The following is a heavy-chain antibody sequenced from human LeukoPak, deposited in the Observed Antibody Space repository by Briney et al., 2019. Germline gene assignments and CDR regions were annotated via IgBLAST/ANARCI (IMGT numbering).Heavy chain of an antibody. Sequence: SETLSLTCTVSGVSITSSYWNWIRQPAGKGLEWFGQIFASGSTNYNSSLKSRVTMSVDTSKNQFSLRLSSVTAADTAVYYCARVRFDVGRHYYMDVWGEGTTVTVSS. D-gene: IGHD3-10*01. J-gene: IGHJ6*03. CDR3: ARVRFDVGRHYYMDV. CDR1: GVSITSSY. V-gene: IGHV4-4*07. CDR2: IFASGST.